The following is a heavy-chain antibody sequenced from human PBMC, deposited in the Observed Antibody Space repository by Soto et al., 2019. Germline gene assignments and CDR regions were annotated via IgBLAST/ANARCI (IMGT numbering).Heavy chain of an antibody. D-gene: IGHD5-12*01. CDR2: IYSGGST. CDR3: ARTWFNSPPSGAYGMDV. J-gene: IGHJ6*04. Sequence: WVSLRLSCAASGFTVSSNYMSWVRQAPGKGLEWVSVIYSGGSTYYADSVKGRFTISRDNSKNTLYLQMNSLRAEDTAVYYCARTWFNSPPSGAYGMDVWGKGTTVTVSS. V-gene: IGHV3-53*05. CDR1: GFTVSSNY.